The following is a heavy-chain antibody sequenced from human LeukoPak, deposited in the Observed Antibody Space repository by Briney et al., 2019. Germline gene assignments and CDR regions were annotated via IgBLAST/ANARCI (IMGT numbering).Heavy chain of an antibody. CDR3: ARARGYCSGGFCYAYYFDY. J-gene: IGHJ4*02. Sequence: GSLRLSCAVSGFTLSGYYMSWIRQAPGKGLEWTSYITTSATTIYYADSVKGRFTMSRDNAKNSLFLQMNSLRAEDTAVYYCARARGYCSGGFCYAYYFDYWGQGTLVTVSS. V-gene: IGHV3-11*01. CDR2: ITTSATTI. CDR1: GFTLSGYY. D-gene: IGHD2-15*01.